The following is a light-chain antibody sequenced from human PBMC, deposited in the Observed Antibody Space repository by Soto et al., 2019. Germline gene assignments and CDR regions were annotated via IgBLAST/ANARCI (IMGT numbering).Light chain of an antibody. J-gene: IGKJ5*01. CDR1: QAISFS. CDR3: HQRYNWPRVT. Sequence: DIQMTQSPSTLSASVGDRVTITCRASQAISFSLAWYQQKPGKAPKLLIYDASTLQSGVPSRFSGSGSGTDFTLTITSLEPEDFAVYFCHQRYNWPRVTFGQGTRLEIK. CDR2: DAS. V-gene: IGKV1-5*01.